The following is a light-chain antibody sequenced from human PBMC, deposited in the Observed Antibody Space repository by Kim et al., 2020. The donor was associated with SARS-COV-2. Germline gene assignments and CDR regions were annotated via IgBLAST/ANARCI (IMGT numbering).Light chain of an antibody. J-gene: IGKJ1*01. Sequence: APTGDRVTITCRASQGISSYLAWYQQKPGQAPKLLIYAASTLQSGVPSRFSGSGSGTDFTLTISCLQSEDFATYYCQQYYSYPWTFGQGTKVDIK. V-gene: IGKV1-8*01. CDR2: AAS. CDR1: QGISSY. CDR3: QQYYSYPWT.